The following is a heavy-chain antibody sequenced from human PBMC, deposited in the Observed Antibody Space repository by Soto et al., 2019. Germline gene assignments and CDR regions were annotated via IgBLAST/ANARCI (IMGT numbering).Heavy chain of an antibody. V-gene: IGHV1-69*01. Sequence: QVQLVQSGAEVKKPGSSVKVSCKASGGTFSSYAISWVRQAPGQGIEWMGGIIPIFGTANYAQKFQGRVTITADESTSTAYMELSSLRSEDTAVYYCARGNCSGGSCYEYVEFYPHYYYGMDVWGQGTTVTVSS. CDR1: GGTFSSYA. CDR2: IIPIFGTA. J-gene: IGHJ6*02. CDR3: ARGNCSGGSCYEYVEFYPHYYYGMDV. D-gene: IGHD2-15*01.